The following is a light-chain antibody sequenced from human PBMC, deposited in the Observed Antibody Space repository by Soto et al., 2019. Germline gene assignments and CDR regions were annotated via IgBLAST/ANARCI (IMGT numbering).Light chain of an antibody. V-gene: IGLV2-23*02. CDR1: HSDVGSYNL. CDR2: EVS. Sequence: QSVLTQPASVSGSPGQSITISCTGTHSDVGSYNLVSWYQQHPGKAPKVIIYEVSERPSGVSDRFSGSKSGNTASLMISGLQAEDEAFYYCCSYAGCPLPTYVFVSGSKVTVL. J-gene: IGLJ1*01. CDR3: CSYAGCPLPTYV.